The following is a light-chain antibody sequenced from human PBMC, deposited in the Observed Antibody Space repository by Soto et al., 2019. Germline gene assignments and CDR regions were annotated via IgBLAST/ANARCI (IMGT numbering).Light chain of an antibody. CDR3: QQYYSNPLT. Sequence: DIVMTQSPDSLAVSLGEMATINCKSSQTILYISNNKNYLAWYHQKPGKPPRXLIYWASTRDSGVPERFSGSGSGTDFTLNISGLQAEDVDVYYCQQYYSNPLTFGGGTKVDIK. CDR2: WAS. V-gene: IGKV4-1*01. J-gene: IGKJ4*01. CDR1: QTILYISNNKNY.